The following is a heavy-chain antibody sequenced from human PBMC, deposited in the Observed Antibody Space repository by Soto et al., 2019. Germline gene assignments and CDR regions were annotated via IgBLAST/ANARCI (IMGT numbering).Heavy chain of an antibody. Sequence: PGESLKISCKGSGYSFTSYWIGWVRQMPGKGLEWMGIIYPGDSDTRYSPSFQGQVTISADKSISTAYLQWSSLKASDTAIYYCGRRGGGGGLDSSGWDWFDPWGQGTLVTVSS. D-gene: IGHD6-19*01. CDR2: IYPGDSDT. CDR1: GYSFTSYW. V-gene: IGHV5-51*01. J-gene: IGHJ5*02. CDR3: GRRGGGGGLDSSGWDWFDP.